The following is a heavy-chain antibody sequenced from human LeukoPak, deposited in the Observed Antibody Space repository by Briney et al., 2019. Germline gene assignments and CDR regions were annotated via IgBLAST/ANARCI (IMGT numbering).Heavy chain of an antibody. V-gene: IGHV3-21*01. J-gene: IGHJ4*02. D-gene: IGHD3-22*01. CDR3: AKDKYYNSDGTYFDY. CDR2: ISSSSSYI. CDR1: GFTFSSYS. Sequence: SGGSLRLSCAASGFTFSSYSMNWVRQAPGKGLEWVSSISSSSSYIYYADSVKGRFTISRDNSQNTLYLQMNSLTAEDTAVYYCAKDKYYNSDGTYFDYWGQGTLVTVSS.